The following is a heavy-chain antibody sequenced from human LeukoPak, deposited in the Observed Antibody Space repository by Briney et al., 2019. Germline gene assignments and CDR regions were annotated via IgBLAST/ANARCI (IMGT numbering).Heavy chain of an antibody. CDR3: AKESTVTPGNVNWFDT. J-gene: IGHJ5*02. Sequence: PGGSLRLSCAASGFTVSSNYMSWVRQAPGKGLEWVSVIYSGGSTYYADSVKGRFTISRDNSKNTLYLQMNRLRAEDTAVYYCAKESTVTPGNVNWFDTWGQGTLVTVSS. V-gene: IGHV3-53*01. CDR1: GFTVSSNY. CDR2: IYSGGST. D-gene: IGHD4-17*01.